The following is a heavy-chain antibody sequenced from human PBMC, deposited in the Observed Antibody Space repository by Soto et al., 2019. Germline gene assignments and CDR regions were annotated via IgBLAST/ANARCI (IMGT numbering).Heavy chain of an antibody. V-gene: IGHV3-23*01. CDR3: AKGSIEYSASVDR. J-gene: IGHJ5*02. D-gene: IGHD5-12*01. CDR2: ISGTGGST. Sequence: EVQLLESGGGVVQPGGSLRLSCAASGFTFNNYALNWVRQAPGKGLEWVSSISGTGGSTFYAGSAKGRFTISRDNSKNTLFLQMTSLRAEDTAVYYCAKGSIEYSASVDRWGQGTLVLVSS. CDR1: GFTFNNYA.